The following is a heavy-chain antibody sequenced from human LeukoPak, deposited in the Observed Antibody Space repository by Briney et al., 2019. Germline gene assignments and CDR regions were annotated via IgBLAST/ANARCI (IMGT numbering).Heavy chain of an antibody. V-gene: IGHV3-11*01. D-gene: IGHD3-10*01. CDR1: GFPFSDYY. J-gene: IGHJ4*02. CDR2: ISSSGDTL. Sequence: PGGSLRLSCAASGFPFSDYYMSWIRQAPGKGLEWVSYISSSGDTLYYADSVKGRFTISRDNAKNSVHLQMNSLRAEDTAVYYCARVVHYGSGPAVGWGQGTLVTVSS. CDR3: ARVVHYGSGPAVG.